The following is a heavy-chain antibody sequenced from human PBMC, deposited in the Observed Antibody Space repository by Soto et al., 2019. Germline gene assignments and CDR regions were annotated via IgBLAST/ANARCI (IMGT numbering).Heavy chain of an antibody. V-gene: IGHV5-51*01. CDR1: GYSFTSYW. Sequence: GESLKISCKGSGYSFTSYWIGWVRQMPGKGLEWMGIIYPGDSDTRYSPSFQGQVTISADKSISTAYLQWSSLKASDTAMYYCARHYRYCSSTSCSIDTFDIWGQGTMVTVSS. CDR2: IYPGDSDT. D-gene: IGHD2-2*01. J-gene: IGHJ3*02. CDR3: ARHYRYCSSTSCSIDTFDI.